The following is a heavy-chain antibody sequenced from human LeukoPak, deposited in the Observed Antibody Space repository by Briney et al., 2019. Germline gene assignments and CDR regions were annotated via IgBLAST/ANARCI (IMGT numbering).Heavy chain of an antibody. CDR1: GGSFSGYY. J-gene: IGHJ3*02. Sequence: SETLSLTCAVYGGSFSGYYWSWIRQPPGKGLEWIGEINHSGSTNYNPSLKSRVTISVDTSKNQFSLKLSSVTAADTAVYYCARGGEAARNYAFDIWGQGTMVTVSS. CDR3: ARGGEAARNYAFDI. V-gene: IGHV4-34*01. CDR2: INHSGST. D-gene: IGHD6-6*01.